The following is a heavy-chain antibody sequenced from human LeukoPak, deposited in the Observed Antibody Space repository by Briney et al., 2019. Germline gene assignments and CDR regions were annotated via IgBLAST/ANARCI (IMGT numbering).Heavy chain of an antibody. CDR2: ISAYNGNT. CDR3: ARSEFQWELRGWFDP. D-gene: IGHD1-26*01. CDR1: GYTFTSYG. Sequence: ASVNVSCKASGYTFTSYGISWVRQAPGQGLEWMGWISAYNGNTNYTQKLQGRVTMTTDTSTSTAYMELRSLRSDDTAVYYCARSEFQWELRGWFDPWGQGTLVTVSS. J-gene: IGHJ5*02. V-gene: IGHV1-18*01.